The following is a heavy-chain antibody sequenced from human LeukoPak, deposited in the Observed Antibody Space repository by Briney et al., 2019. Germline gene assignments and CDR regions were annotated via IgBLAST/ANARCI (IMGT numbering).Heavy chain of an antibody. CDR2: INPNSGGT. D-gene: IGHD5-24*01. CDR1: GYTFTGYY. V-gene: IGHV1-2*06. CDR3: ARGEEDGYNALYFDY. J-gene: IGHJ4*02. Sequence: ASVKVSCKASGYTFTGYYMHWVRQAPGQGLEWMGRINPNSGGTNYAQKFQGRVTMTRDTSISTAYMELSRLRSDDTAVYYCARGEEDGYNALYFDYWGQGTLVTVSS.